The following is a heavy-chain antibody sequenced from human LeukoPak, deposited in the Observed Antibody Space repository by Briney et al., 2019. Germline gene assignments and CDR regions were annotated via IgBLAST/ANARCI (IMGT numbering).Heavy chain of an antibody. CDR3: ASGYDTYGMDV. V-gene: IGHV4-34*01. J-gene: IGHJ6*02. CDR1: GGSFSGYY. Sequence: KTSETLSLTCAVYGGSFSGYYWSWIRQPPGKGLEWIGEINHSGSTNYNPSLKSRVTISVDTSKNQSSLKLSSVTAADTAVYYCASGYDTYGMDVWGQGTTVTVSS. D-gene: IGHD3-9*01. CDR2: INHSGST.